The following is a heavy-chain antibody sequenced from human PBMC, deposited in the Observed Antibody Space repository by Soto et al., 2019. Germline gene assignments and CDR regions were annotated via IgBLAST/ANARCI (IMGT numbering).Heavy chain of an antibody. D-gene: IGHD1-26*01. V-gene: IGHV4-4*07. CDR2: IYISGTT. J-gene: IGHJ4*02. CDR1: GGSMNAHF. Sequence: SETLSLTCTVSGGSMNAHFWGWIRQSAGKGLEWIGHIYISGTTMYNPSLKSRITINPDTSKNQFSLQLNSVTPEDTAVYYCARMVGATADYWGQGALVTVS. CDR3: ARMVGATADY.